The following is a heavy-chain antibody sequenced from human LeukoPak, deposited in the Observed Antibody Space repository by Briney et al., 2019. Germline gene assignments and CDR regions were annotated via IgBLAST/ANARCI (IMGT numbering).Heavy chain of an antibody. CDR2: IPYDGSNK. J-gene: IGHJ6*03. CDR3: ARVLGNDILPYYMDV. V-gene: IGHV3-30*04. D-gene: IGHD3-9*01. CDR1: GFTFSSYA. Sequence: GGSLRLSCAASGFTFSSYAMHWVRQAPGKGLEWVAVIPYDGSNKYYADSVKGRFTISRDNSKNTLYLQMNSLRAEDTAVYYCARVLGNDILPYYMDVWGKGTTVTVSS.